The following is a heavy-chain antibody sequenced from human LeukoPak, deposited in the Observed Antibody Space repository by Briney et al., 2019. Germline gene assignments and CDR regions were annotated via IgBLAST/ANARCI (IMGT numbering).Heavy chain of an antibody. CDR2: ISGSGAIT. CDR1: GFTFSYYA. CDR3: VKDRVDGSGSQFDY. V-gene: IGHV3-23*01. D-gene: IGHD3-10*01. J-gene: IGHJ4*02. Sequence: GGSLRLSCAASGFTFSYYAMTWVRQAPGKGLEWVSVISGSGAITYYADSVKGRFTISRDNSKNTLYLQMNRLRAEDTAMYYCVKDRVDGSGSQFDYWGQGTLVTVSS.